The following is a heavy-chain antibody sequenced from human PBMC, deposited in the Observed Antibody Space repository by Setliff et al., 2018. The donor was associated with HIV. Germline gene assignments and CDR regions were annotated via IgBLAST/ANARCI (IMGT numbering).Heavy chain of an antibody. CDR2: FYETGYT. CDR1: GDFFSTDYY. V-gene: IGHV4-38-2*02. J-gene: IGHJ3*02. Sequence: SETLSLTCTVSGDFFSTDYYWGWIRQSPGRGLEWIGSFYETGYTYYNPSLKSRVAFSVDTSKNQFSLKLYSVTVADTAFYYCARADSSSWFFATFDIWGQGTMVTVSS. CDR3: ARADSSSWFFATFDI. D-gene: IGHD6-13*01.